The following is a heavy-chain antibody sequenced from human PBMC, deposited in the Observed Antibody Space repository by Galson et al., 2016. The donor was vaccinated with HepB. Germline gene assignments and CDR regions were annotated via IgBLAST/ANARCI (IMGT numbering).Heavy chain of an antibody. CDR3: ATHGRDFGMAS. Sequence: SLRLSRAASGFTFSTYGMHWVRQAPGKGLEWVALIWHDGTNENYADSVKGRFTISRDNSKNTLYLQMNSLTAEDTAVYYCATHGRDFGMASWGQGTLVTVSS. CDR1: GFTFSTYG. J-gene: IGHJ5*02. V-gene: IGHV3-33*01. CDR2: IWHDGTNE. D-gene: IGHD3/OR15-3a*01.